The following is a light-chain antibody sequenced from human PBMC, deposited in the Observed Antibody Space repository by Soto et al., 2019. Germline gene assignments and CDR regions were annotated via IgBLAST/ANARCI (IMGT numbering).Light chain of an antibody. V-gene: IGKV4-1*01. CDR1: QSLLYTTNTKNY. CDR2: CTS. Sequence: DIVMTQSPAYLAVSLGARATIDCKSSQSLLYTTNTKNYLARHQQKPGPHPLLHIACTSTRAFAVPDRFSGCGTETDLTLSIVRPQDEAVAVCQCHQDYHAAITFGHGTRLEIK. J-gene: IGKJ5*01. CDR3: HQDYHAAIT.